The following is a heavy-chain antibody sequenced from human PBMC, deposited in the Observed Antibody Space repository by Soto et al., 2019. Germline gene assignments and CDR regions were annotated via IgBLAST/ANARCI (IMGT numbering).Heavy chain of an antibody. CDR3: ARGRTWGARDFDN. D-gene: IGHD3-16*01. CDR2: ISAYNGHT. J-gene: IGHJ4*02. Sequence: QVQLVPSGGEVTRPGASVRVSCKASGYTFNSYGISWVRQAPGQGLEWMGWISAYNGHTDYARKFQGRVAMTTDITTNTVSMELRDLRSDDTAVYYCARGRTWGARDFDNWGQGTLVTVSS. V-gene: IGHV1-18*01. CDR1: GYTFNSYG.